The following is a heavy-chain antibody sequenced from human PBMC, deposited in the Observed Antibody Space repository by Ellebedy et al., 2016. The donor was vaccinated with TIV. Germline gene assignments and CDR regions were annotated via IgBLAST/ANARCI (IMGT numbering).Heavy chain of an antibody. CDR1: AGSTSSRNC. CDR3: EPLGHCLEVDCYRPF. CDR2: IVSSWTT. J-gene: IGHJ4*02. Sequence: MPSETLSLTCAVSAGSTSSRNCRTWLRHSPGGGLGWLGYIVSSWTTKYNPSLQSIVTISLDKSKNQFSLQLTSVTAADSAMYYCEPLGHCLEVDCYRPFWGQGTLVTVSS. V-gene: IGHV4-4*02. D-gene: IGHD2-21*02.